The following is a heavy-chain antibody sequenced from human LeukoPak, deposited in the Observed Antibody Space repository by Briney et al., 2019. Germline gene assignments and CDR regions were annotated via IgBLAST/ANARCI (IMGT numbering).Heavy chain of an antibody. D-gene: IGHD6-19*01. CDR2: ISSSGSTI. CDR3: AREAGTGYYYGMDV. V-gene: IGHV3-48*04. J-gene: IGHJ6*02. CDR1: GFSFSSYR. Sequence: PGGSLRLSCAASGFSFSSYRMGWIRQAPGKGLEWVSYISSSGSTIYYADSVKGRFTISRDNAKNSLYLQMNSLRAEDTAVYYCAREAGTGYYYGMDVWGQGTTVTVSS.